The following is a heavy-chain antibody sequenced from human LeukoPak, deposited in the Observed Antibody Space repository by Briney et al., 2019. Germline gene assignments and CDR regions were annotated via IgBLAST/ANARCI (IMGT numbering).Heavy chain of an antibody. CDR2: IRYGGSHK. CDR3: AKEASRGSSFAYTPIEKPYYLDY. D-gene: IGHD5-18*01. V-gene: IGHV3-30*02. CDR1: GFTFSSSG. Sequence: GGSLRLSCAASGFTFSSSGMHWVRQAPGKGLEWVAFIRYGGSHKYYADSVKGRFTISRDNSKNTLFLQMNSLRAEDTAVYYCAKEASRGSSFAYTPIEKPYYLDYWGQGTLVTVSS. J-gene: IGHJ4*02.